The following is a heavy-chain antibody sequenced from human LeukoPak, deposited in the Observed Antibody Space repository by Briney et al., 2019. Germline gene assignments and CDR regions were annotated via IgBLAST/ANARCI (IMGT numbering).Heavy chain of an antibody. D-gene: IGHD5-24*01. CDR2: IIPIFGTA. CDR3: ARVVLSRGERDY. V-gene: IGHV1-69*13. Sequence: SVKVSCKASGGTFSSYAISWVRQAPGQGLEWMGGIIPIFGTANYAQKFQGRVTITADESTSTAYMELSSLRSEDTAVYYCARVVLSRGERDYWGQGTLVTVSS. CDR1: GGTFSSYA. J-gene: IGHJ4*02.